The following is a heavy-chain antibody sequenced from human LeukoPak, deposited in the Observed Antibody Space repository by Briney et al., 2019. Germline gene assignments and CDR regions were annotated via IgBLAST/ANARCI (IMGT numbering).Heavy chain of an antibody. CDR3: ASQTPSFDY. Sequence: GGSLRLSCAASGFTFSSYAMSWVRQAPGKGLEWVANIKQDGSEKYYVDSVKGRFTISRDNAKNSLYLQMNSLRAEDTAVYYCASQTPSFDYWGQGTLVTVSS. J-gene: IGHJ4*02. V-gene: IGHV3-7*01. D-gene: IGHD4-23*01. CDR2: IKQDGSEK. CDR1: GFTFSSYA.